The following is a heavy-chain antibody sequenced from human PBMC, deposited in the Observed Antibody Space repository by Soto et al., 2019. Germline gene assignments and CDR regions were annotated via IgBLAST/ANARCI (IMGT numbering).Heavy chain of an antibody. Sequence: ASVKVSCKASGYTFTSFGISWVRQAPGQGLEWMGWISAHNGNTKYAQKLQGRVTMTTDTSTSTAYMELRSLRSDDTAVYYCAIKNYGYLDVYYMDVWGKGTSVTVSS. V-gene: IGHV1-18*01. J-gene: IGHJ6*03. CDR2: ISAHNGNT. CDR1: GYTFTSFG. D-gene: IGHD3-10*01. CDR3: AIKNYGYLDVYYMDV.